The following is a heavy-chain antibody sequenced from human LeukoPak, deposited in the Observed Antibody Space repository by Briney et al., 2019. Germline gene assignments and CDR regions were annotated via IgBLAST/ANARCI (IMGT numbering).Heavy chain of an antibody. J-gene: IGHJ5*02. CDR1: GYTFTSYG. CDR3: ARGGDGSSSHSDWFDP. CDR2: ISAYNGTT. D-gene: IGHD6-6*01. Sequence: ASVKVSCKASGYTFTSYGISWVRQAPGQGLEWMGWISAYNGTTNYAQKLQGRVTMTTDTSTSTAYMELRSLRSDDTAVYYCARGGDGSSSHSDWFDPWGQGTLVTVSS. V-gene: IGHV1-18*01.